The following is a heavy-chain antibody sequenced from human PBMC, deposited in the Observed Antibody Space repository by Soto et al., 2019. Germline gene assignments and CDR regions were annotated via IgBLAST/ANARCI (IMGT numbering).Heavy chain of an antibody. CDR3: ARDPFNDYSRGEFDY. D-gene: IGHD4-4*01. CDR2: IYYSGST. Sequence: PSETLSLTCTVSGGSISSGGYYWSWIRQHPGKGLEWIGYIYYSGSTYYNPSLKNRVTISVDTSKNQFSLKLSSVTAADTAVYYCARDPFNDYSRGEFDYWGQGTLVTVSS. V-gene: IGHV4-31*03. J-gene: IGHJ4*02. CDR1: GGSISSGGYY.